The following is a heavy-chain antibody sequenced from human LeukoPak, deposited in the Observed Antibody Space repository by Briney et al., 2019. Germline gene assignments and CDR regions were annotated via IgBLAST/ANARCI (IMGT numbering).Heavy chain of an antibody. Sequence: PGGSLRLSCAASGFTFSSYAMSWVRQAPGKGLEWVSAISGSGGSTYYADSVKGRFTISRDNSKNTLYLQMNSLRAEDTAVYYCASNYDFWSGSYYYYYGMDVWGQGTTVTVSS. D-gene: IGHD3-3*01. CDR1: GFTFSSYA. CDR2: ISGSGGST. CDR3: ASNYDFWSGSYYYYYGMDV. V-gene: IGHV3-23*01. J-gene: IGHJ6*02.